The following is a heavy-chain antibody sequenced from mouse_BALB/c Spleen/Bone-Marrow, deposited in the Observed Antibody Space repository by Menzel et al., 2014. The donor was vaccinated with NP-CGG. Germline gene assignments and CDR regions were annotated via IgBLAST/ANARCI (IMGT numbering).Heavy chain of an antibody. V-gene: IGHV1-54*03. CDR2: INPGSGGT. CDR1: GYAFTNYL. Sequence: QVHLQQPGAKLVRPGTSVKVSCKASGYAFTNYLIEWFKQRPGQGLEWIGVINPGSGGTNFNEKFRGKATLTADKSSSTAYMQFNSLTSDDSAVYFCAREGYYGLDYWGQGTTLTVSS. D-gene: IGHD2-1*01. CDR3: AREGYYGLDY. J-gene: IGHJ2*01.